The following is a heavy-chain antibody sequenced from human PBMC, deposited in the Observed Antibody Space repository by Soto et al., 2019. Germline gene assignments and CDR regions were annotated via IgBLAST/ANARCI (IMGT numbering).Heavy chain of an antibody. CDR2: ISASGDRT. CDR3: EGSWT. D-gene: IGHD5-12*01. CDR1: GFTLTNYA. V-gene: IGHV3-23*01. Sequence: EVQLLVSGGGSVQPGGSLRLSCEVSGFTLTNYARSWVRQAPGKGLEWVSQISASGDRTYYADSVKGRFTISKDSSKNTLFLQMNSLRGEDSAVYYCEGSWTWGQGTMVTVSS. J-gene: IGHJ3*01.